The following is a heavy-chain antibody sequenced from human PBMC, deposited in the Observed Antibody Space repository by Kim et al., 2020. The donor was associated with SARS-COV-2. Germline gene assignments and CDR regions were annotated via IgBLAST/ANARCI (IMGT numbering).Heavy chain of an antibody. V-gene: IGHV4-4*08. CDR2: IYKSGTT. CDR3: ARSYSGTYFAAFDI. Sequence: SETLSLICTVSGASISSDYWSWIRQPPGKGLEWMGYIYKSGTTNYNPSLKSRVIISSDTSKNQFSLNLRSVTAADTAVYYCARSYSGTYFAAFDIWGPGTMATVSS. J-gene: IGHJ3*02. D-gene: IGHD1-26*01. CDR1: GASISSDY.